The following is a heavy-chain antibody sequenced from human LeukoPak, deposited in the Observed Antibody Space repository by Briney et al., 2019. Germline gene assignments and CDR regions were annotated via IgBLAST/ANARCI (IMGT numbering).Heavy chain of an antibody. V-gene: IGHV3-53*01. CDR2: IYSGGST. CDR1: GFTVSSNY. Sequence: GGSLRLSCAASGFTVSSNYMSWVRQAPGKGLECVSVIYSGGSTYYADSVKGRFTNSRDNSKNTLYLQMNSLRAEDTAVYYCARVGGYYYYMDVWGKGTTVTVSS. J-gene: IGHJ6*03. CDR3: ARVGGYYYYMDV. D-gene: IGHD1-26*01.